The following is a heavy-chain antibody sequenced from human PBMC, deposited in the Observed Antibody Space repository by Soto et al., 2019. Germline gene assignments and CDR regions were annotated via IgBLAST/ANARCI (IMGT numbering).Heavy chain of an antibody. V-gene: IGHV1-3*05. J-gene: IGHJ6*02. CDR2: INAHDGDT. Sequence: QVHLVQSGAEEKNPGASEKVSCKASGYTFTRYGIHWVRQAPGKRLEWLGWINAHDGDTRYLQKLQGRVTISSDTSASIAYMELNSLRSEDTAVYYCARVDDDYYCGMDVWVQGTTDTVSS. CDR3: ARVDDDYYCGMDV. D-gene: IGHD3-3*01. CDR1: GYTFTRYG.